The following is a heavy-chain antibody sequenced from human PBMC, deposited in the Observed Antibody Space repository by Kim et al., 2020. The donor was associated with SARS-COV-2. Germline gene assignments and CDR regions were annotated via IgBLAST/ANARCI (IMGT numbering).Heavy chain of an antibody. Sequence: KGRFTISRDNSKNTLYLQMNSLRAEDTAVYYCARSLRYFDWLLGERTLDYWGQGTLVTVSS. CDR3: ARSLRYFDWLLGERTLDY. D-gene: IGHD3-9*01. J-gene: IGHJ4*02. V-gene: IGHV3-30*01.